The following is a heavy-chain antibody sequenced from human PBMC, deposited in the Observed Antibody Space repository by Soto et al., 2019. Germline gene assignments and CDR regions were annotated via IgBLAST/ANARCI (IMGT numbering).Heavy chain of an antibody. Sequence: GGSLRLSCAASGFTFSSYAMSWVRQAPGKGLEWVSVISGSGGSICYADSVKGRFTISRDNSKNTLYLQMNSLRAEDTAVYYCARSTGYSSSWDDYYYYGMDVWGQGTTVTVPS. CDR2: ISGSGGSI. J-gene: IGHJ6*02. D-gene: IGHD6-13*01. V-gene: IGHV3-23*01. CDR1: GFTFSSYA. CDR3: ARSTGYSSSWDDYYYYGMDV.